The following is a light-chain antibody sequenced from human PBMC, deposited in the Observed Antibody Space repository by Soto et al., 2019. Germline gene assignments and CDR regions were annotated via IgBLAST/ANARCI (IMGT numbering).Light chain of an antibody. J-gene: IGLJ2*01. V-gene: IGLV2-14*01. CDR1: SSDVGGYDY. CDR3: SAYSSSSTL. CDR2: DVS. Sequence: SALTQPASVSGSPGQSITISCTGSSSDVGGYDYVSWYQQHPGKAPKLMIYDVSNRPSGVSNRFSGSKSANAASLTISGLQAEDVDGYCCSAYSSSSTLFGGGTKLTVL.